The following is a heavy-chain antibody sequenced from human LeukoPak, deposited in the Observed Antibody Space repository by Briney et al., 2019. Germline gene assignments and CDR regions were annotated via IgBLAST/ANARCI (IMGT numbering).Heavy chain of an antibody. J-gene: IGHJ4*02. V-gene: IGHV3-7*03. CDR3: ARGEEYYYDSSGYYSN. CDR2: IKQDGSES. CDR1: GFMFSNYW. Sequence: GGSLRLSCAASGFMFSNYWMSWVRQAPGKGLEWVANIKQDGSESRYVDSVKGRFTISRDNAKNSLYLQMNSLRAEDTALYYCARGEEYYYDSSGYYSNWGQGTPVTVSS. D-gene: IGHD3-22*01.